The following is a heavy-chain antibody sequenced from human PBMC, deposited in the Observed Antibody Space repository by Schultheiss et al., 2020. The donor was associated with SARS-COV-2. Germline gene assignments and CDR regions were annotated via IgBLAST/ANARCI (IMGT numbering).Heavy chain of an antibody. D-gene: IGHD3-10*01. CDR2: IYYSGST. V-gene: IGHV4-59*12. J-gene: IGHJ6*02. CDR1: GGSISSYY. CDR3: ARDNLNLWFGELPVGPYYYYYYGMDV. Sequence: SETLSLTCAVSGGSISSYYWSWIRQPPGKGLEWIGYIYYSGSTNYNPSLKSRVTISVDTSKNQFSLKLSSVTAADTAVYYCARDNLNLWFGELPVGPYYYYYYGMDVWGQGTTVTVSS.